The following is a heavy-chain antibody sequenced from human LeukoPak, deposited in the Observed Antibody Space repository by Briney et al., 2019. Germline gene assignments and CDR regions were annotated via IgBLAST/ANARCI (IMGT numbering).Heavy chain of an antibody. J-gene: IGHJ4*02. CDR1: GFTFSNYD. CDR2: VTGGGDTT. V-gene: IGHV3-23*01. Sequence: GGSLRLSCAASGFTFSNYDMSWVRQAPGKGLEWVSAVTGGGDTTYYADSVKGRFTISRDNSKSTLYLQMNSLRAEDTAVYYCAKRGSYFGGFDYWGQGTLVTVSS. D-gene: IGHD3-10*01. CDR3: AKRGSYFGGFDY.